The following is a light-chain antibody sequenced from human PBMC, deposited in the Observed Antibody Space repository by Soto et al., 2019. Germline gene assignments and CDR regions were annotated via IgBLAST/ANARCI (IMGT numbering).Light chain of an antibody. Sequence: DIQMTQSPSTLSASVGDRVTSTCRASQSISSWLAWYQQKPGKAPKLLIYDASSLESGVPSRFSGSGSGTDFTLTISSLQPDDFATYYCQQYNRYSWTFGQGTKVDIK. J-gene: IGKJ1*01. CDR1: QSISSW. CDR3: QQYNRYSWT. CDR2: DAS. V-gene: IGKV1-5*01.